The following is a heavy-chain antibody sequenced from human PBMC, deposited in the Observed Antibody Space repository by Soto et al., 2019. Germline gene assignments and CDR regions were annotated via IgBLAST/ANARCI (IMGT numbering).Heavy chain of an antibody. CDR2: ISPLSGDT. CDR1: GYTFTSYG. D-gene: IGHD3-22*01. CDR3: ARDGGKYDYDRSGFSY. J-gene: IGHJ4*02. Sequence: QVQMVQSGPEVKKPGASVKVSCQTSGYTFTSYGINWVRQAPGQGPEWVGWISPLSGDTIYAQSVQGRVTFTTGTYSGTAYLELRSLTSDDTDVYYCARDGGKYDYDRSGFSYWGQGTLVTVSP. V-gene: IGHV1-18*01.